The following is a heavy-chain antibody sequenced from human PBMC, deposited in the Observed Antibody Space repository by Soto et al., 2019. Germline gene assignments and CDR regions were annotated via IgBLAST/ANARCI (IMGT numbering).Heavy chain of an antibody. CDR3: ARHDSSGYYPLKMDV. V-gene: IGHV4-59*01. D-gene: IGHD3-22*01. Sequence: SETLSLTCTVSGGSISSYYWSWIRQPPGKGLEWIGYIYYSGSTNYNPSLKSRVTISVDTSKNQFSLKLSSVTAADTAVYYCARHDSSGYYPLKMDVWGQGTTVTVSS. J-gene: IGHJ6*02. CDR1: GGSISSYY. CDR2: IYYSGST.